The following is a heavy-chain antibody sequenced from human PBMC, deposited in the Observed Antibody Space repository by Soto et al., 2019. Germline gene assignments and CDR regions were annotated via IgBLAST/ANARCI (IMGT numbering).Heavy chain of an antibody. CDR1: GFTFSSYS. Sequence: GGSLRLSCAASGFTFSSYSMNWVRQAPGKGLEWVSSISSSSSYIYYADSVKGRFTISRDTSASTAYMELSSLRSEDTAVYYCARGSSGSSLFWGAFDIWGQGTMVTVSS. D-gene: IGHD1-26*01. CDR2: ISSSSSYI. J-gene: IGHJ3*02. V-gene: IGHV3-21*01. CDR3: ARGSSGSSLFWGAFDI.